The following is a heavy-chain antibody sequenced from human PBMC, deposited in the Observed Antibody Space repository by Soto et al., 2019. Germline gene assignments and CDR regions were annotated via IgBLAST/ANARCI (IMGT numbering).Heavy chain of an antibody. V-gene: IGHV3-30*03. CDR3: VIATSGDGYNPLDF. J-gene: IGHJ4*02. Sequence: PGGSLGLSCAASGFTFSSYVMHWVLQAPGKGLEWVAVISYDGSNKYYADSVKGRFTISRDNSKNTLYLQMNSLRAEDTAVYYCVIATSGDGYNPLDFWRRRTLVIVSS. D-gene: IGHD5-12*01. CDR2: ISYDGSNK. CDR1: GFTFSSYV.